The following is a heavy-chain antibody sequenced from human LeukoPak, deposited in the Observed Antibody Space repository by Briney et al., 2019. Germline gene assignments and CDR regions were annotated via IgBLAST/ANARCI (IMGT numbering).Heavy chain of an antibody. CDR3: ARNRYSSGWSSLDY. J-gene: IGHJ4*02. CDR2: IDYSGRT. V-gene: IGHV4-59*01. Sequence: PSETLSLTCTVSGVSISTYYWTWLRQSPGKGLEWIGYIDYSGRTNYNPSLKSRVTISVDTSKNQFSLKLSSVTSADTAVYYCARNRYSSGWSSLDYWGQGTLVTVSS. D-gene: IGHD6-19*01. CDR1: GVSISTYY.